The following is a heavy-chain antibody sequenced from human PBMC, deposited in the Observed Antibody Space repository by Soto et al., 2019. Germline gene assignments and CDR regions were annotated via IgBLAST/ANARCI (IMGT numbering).Heavy chain of an antibody. V-gene: IGHV3-74*01. Sequence: GWALRLSCAASGFTFSSYWMHWVRQALGKGLVWISRINSDGSSTSYADSVKGRFTISRDNSRKSLYLQMNSLRAEDTAVYYCEKHTQARPPADAFASWGLLTVVTVS. J-gene: IGHJ3*02. CDR3: EKHTQARPPADAFAS. CDR1: GFTFSSYW. CDR2: INSDGSST.